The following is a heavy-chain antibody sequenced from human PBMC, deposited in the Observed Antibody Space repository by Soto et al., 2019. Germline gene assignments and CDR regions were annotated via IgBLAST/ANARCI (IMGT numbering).Heavy chain of an antibody. CDR2: SIPILGIA. V-gene: IGHV1-69*08. CDR3: ARDEDCSGGSCYRRGWFDP. D-gene: IGHD2-15*01. J-gene: IGHJ5*02. CDR1: GGTFSSYT. Sequence: QVQLVQSGAEVKKPGSSVKVSCKASGGTFSSYTISWVRQAPGQGLEWMGRSIPILGIANYAQKFQGRVTVTADKSTSTAYMELSSLRSEDTAVYYCARDEDCSGGSCYRRGWFDPWGQGTLVTVSS.